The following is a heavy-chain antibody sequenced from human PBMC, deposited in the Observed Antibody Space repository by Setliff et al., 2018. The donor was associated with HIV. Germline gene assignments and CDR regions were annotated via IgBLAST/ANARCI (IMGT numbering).Heavy chain of an antibody. Sequence: PGGSLRLSCTVSGFTFNGYSMNWVRQAPGKGLEWVSSISSSSSYIYYADSLKGRFTISRDNAKNSLYLQMNSLRAEDTAVYYCARAVHSGWYYFDYWGQGTLVTVSS. CDR2: ISSSSSYI. V-gene: IGHV3-21*01. CDR3: ARAVHSGWYYFDY. D-gene: IGHD6-19*01. CDR1: GFTFNGYS. J-gene: IGHJ4*02.